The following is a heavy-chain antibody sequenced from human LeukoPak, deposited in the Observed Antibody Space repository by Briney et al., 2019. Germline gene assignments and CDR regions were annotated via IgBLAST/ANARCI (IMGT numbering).Heavy chain of an antibody. V-gene: IGHV3-30-3*01. Sequence: PGGSLRLSCAAAGFSFSNYAGHWVRQAPGKGLEWVAVISYDGTNKNFADSVKGRFTISRDNSKNTVYLQMNSLRGEDTAVYYCARDLLDYGTYFYYRDVWGKGTTVTVSS. CDR1: GFSFSNYA. CDR2: ISYDGTNK. CDR3: ARDLLDYGTYFYYRDV. J-gene: IGHJ6*03. D-gene: IGHD4-17*01.